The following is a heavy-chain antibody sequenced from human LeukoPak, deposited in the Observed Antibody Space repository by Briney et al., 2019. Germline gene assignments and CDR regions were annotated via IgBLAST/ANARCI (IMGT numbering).Heavy chain of an antibody. Sequence: GGSLRLSCAASGFTVSSNYMSWVRQAPGKGLEWVSVIYSGGSTYYADSVKGRFTISRDNSKNTLYLQMNSLRAEDTAVYYCARQWYYYDSSGYSISLDAFDIWGQGTMVTVSS. D-gene: IGHD3-22*01. CDR3: ARQWYYYDSSGYSISLDAFDI. J-gene: IGHJ3*02. CDR1: GFTVSSNY. CDR2: IYSGGST. V-gene: IGHV3-53*01.